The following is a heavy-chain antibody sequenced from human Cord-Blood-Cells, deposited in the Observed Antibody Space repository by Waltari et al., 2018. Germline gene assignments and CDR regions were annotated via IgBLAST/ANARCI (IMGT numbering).Heavy chain of an antibody. Sequence: QLQLQESGSGLVKPSQTLSLTCAVSGGSIRRGGYSWSWIRQPPGKGLEWIGYIYHSGSTYYNPSLKSRVTISVDRSKNQFSLKLSSVTAADTAVYYCARDSSSSFDAFDIWGQGTMVTVSS. J-gene: IGHJ3*02. D-gene: IGHD6-6*01. CDR3: ARDSSSSFDAFDI. CDR2: IYHSGST. V-gene: IGHV4-30-2*01. CDR1: GGSIRRGGYS.